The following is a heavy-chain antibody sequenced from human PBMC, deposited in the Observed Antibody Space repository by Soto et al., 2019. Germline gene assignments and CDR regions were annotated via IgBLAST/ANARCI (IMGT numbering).Heavy chain of an antibody. D-gene: IGHD2-2*01. CDR1: AGSISGYF. J-gene: IGHJ4*02. CDR3: ARGATSWSLDFGS. CDR2: IYYSGRT. V-gene: IGHV4-59*01. Sequence: SETLSLTCTVSAGSISGYFWSWIRQPPGKGLEWIGYIYYSGRTNYNPSLKTRVTISVDTSKNQFSLKLSSVTAADTAVYYCARGATSWSLDFGSWGQGTLVTVS.